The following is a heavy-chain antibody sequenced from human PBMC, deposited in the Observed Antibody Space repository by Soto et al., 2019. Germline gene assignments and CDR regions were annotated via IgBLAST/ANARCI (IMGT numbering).Heavy chain of an antibody. V-gene: IGHV1-2*04. J-gene: IGHJ6*02. D-gene: IGHD6-13*01. Sequence: ASVKVSCKASGYTFTGYYMHWVRQAPGQGLEWMGWINPNSGGTNYAQKFQGWVTMTRDTSISTAYMELSRLRSDDTAVYYCAREEFSSSWYGLSYYGMDVWGQGTTVTVSS. CDR3: AREEFSSSWYGLSYYGMDV. CDR1: GYTFTGYY. CDR2: INPNSGGT.